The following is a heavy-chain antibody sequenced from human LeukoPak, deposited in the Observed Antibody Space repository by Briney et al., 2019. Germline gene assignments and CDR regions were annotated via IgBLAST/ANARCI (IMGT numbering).Heavy chain of an antibody. CDR1: GFTFSSYG. Sequence: GGSLRLSCAASGFTFSSYGMSWVRQAPGKGLEWVSAISGSGGSTYYADSVKGRFTISRDNSKNTLYLQMNSLRAEDTAVYYCAKDPRIAAAPQRFDPWGQGTLVTVSS. CDR3: AKDPRIAAAPQRFDP. J-gene: IGHJ5*02. CDR2: ISGSGGST. D-gene: IGHD6-13*01. V-gene: IGHV3-23*01.